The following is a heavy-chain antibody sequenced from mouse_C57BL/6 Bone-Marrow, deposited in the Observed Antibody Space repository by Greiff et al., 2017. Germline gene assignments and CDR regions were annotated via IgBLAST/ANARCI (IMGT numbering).Heavy chain of an antibody. CDR3: AREGGDSAGYPAWFAY. Sequence: QVQLQQPGAELVMPGASVKLSCKASGYTFTSYWMHWVKQRPGQGLEWIGEIDPSDSYTNYNQKFKGKSTLDVDKSSSTAYMQLSSLTSEDSAVYYCAREGGDSAGYPAWFAYWGQGTLVTVSA. D-gene: IGHD3-2*02. J-gene: IGHJ3*01. CDR2: IDPSDSYT. CDR1: GYTFTSYW. V-gene: IGHV1-69*01.